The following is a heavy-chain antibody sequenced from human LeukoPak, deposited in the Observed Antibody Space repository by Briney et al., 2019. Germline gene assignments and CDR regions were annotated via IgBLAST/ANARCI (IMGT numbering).Heavy chain of an antibody. CDR1: GFTFSSYA. Sequence: PGGSLRLPCAASGFTFSSYAMSWVRQAPGKELEWVSGISGSGGSTYYADSVKGRFTISRDNSKNTLYLQMNSLRAEDTAVYYCAKDWYSGSYYGYWGQGTLVTVSS. J-gene: IGHJ4*02. CDR3: AKDWYSGSYYGY. D-gene: IGHD1-26*01. V-gene: IGHV3-23*01. CDR2: ISGSGGST.